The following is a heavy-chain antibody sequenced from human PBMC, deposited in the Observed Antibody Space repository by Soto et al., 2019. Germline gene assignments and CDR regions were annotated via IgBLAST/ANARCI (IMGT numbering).Heavy chain of an antibody. CDR2: ISSGGAVS. CDR3: ARRLAGRTTGDWFDP. CDR1: GFVFSDYY. J-gene: IGHJ5*02. Sequence: VQLVESGGGLVKPGGSLRLSCAASGFVFSDYYMTWIRQAPGKALEWVSDISSGGAVSNFADSVRGRFTISRDNTNNSLYLQMNNLRAEDNAIYYCARRLAGRTTGDWFDPWGQGNLVTVSS. D-gene: IGHD6-19*01. V-gene: IGHV3-11*01.